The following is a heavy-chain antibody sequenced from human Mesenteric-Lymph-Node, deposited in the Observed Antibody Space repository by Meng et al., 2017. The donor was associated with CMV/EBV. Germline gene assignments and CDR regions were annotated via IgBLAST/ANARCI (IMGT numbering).Heavy chain of an antibody. V-gene: IGHV3-15*01. D-gene: IGHD3-10*01. Sequence: GESLKISCAASGFTFSNAWMSWVRQAPGKGLEWVGRIKSKTDGGTTDYAAPVKGRFTISRDDSKNTLYLQMNSLRAEDTAVYYCARGGYYGSGSYYKSPYYYWGQGTLVTVSS. CDR1: GFTFSNAW. CDR2: IKSKTDGGTT. J-gene: IGHJ4*02. CDR3: ARGGYYGSGSYYKSPYYY.